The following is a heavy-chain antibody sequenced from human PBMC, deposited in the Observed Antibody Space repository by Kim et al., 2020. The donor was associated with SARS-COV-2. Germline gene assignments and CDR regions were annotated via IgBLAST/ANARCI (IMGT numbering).Heavy chain of an antibody. Sequence: ASVKVSCKASGYTFTGYYMHWVRQAPGQGLEWMGRINPNSGGTNYAQKFQGRVTMTRDTSISTAYMELSRLRSDDTAVYYCARQAGGTIRYYYYMDVWGKGTTVTVSS. CDR2: INPNSGGT. J-gene: IGHJ6*03. CDR1: GYTFTGYY. V-gene: IGHV1-2*06. CDR3: ARQAGGTIRYYYYMDV. D-gene: IGHD2-8*01.